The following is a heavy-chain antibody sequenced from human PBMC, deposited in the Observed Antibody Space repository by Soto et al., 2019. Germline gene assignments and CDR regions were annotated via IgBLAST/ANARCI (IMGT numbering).Heavy chain of an antibody. Sequence: SVKVSCKASGGTFSSYAISWVRQAPGQWLEWMGGIIPIFGTANYAQKFQGRVTITADESTSTAYMELSSLRSEDTAVYYCASGYSYDYGMDVWGQGTTVTVSS. V-gene: IGHV1-69*13. CDR3: ASGYSYDYGMDV. J-gene: IGHJ6*02. D-gene: IGHD5-18*01. CDR2: IIPIFGTA. CDR1: GGTFSSYA.